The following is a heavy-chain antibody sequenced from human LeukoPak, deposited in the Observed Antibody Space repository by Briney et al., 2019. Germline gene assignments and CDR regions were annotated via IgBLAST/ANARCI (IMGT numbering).Heavy chain of an antibody. D-gene: IGHD1-26*01. J-gene: IGHJ3*02. CDR3: ARDLGSGDAFDI. V-gene: IGHV1-2*02. CDR1: GYTFTGYY. CDR2: INPNSGGT. Sequence: ASVKVSCKASGYTFTGYYIHWVRQAPGQGLEWMGWINPNSGGTNYAQKFQGRVTMTRDTSISTAYMELSGLRSDDTAVYYCARDLGSGDAFDIWGQGTMVTVSS.